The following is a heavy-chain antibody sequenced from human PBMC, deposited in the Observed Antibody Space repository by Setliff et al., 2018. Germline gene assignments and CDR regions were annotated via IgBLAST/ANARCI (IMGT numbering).Heavy chain of an antibody. D-gene: IGHD3-10*01. CDR3: ARDRSTVIRGVTSFFYYYMDV. CDR1: GGSISSSNW. Sequence: SETLSLTCTVSGGSISSSNWWTWVRQPPGKGLEWIGEIYHSGSINYNPSLKSRVTMSVDKSKNQFPLKLTSVTAADTAVYYCARDRSTVIRGVTSFFYYYMDVWGKGTTVT. V-gene: IGHV4-4*02. J-gene: IGHJ6*03. CDR2: IYHSGSI.